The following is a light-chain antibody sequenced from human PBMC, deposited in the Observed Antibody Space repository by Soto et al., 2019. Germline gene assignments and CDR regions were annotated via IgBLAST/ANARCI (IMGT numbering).Light chain of an antibody. CDR1: QRLASN. Sequence: TQSPATLSVSPGDRATLSCRASQRLASNLAWDQQRTGQAPRLLIYDTSTRASEIPARFSVSGSGTEFNLTLASLQSDDFAVYYYQQYHPWPCLLSFGRGTRV. V-gene: IGKV3-15*01. CDR2: DTS. CDR3: QQYHPWPCLLS. J-gene: IGKJ4*01.